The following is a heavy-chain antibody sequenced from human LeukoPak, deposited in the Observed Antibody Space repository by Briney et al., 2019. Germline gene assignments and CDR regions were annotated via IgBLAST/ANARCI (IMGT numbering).Heavy chain of an antibody. CDR3: ARAAAGTGYYFDY. D-gene: IGHD6-13*01. CDR1: GYTFTSYD. J-gene: IGHJ4*02. CDR2: MNPNSGNT. Sequence: ASVKVSCKASGYTFTSYDINWVRQATGQGLEWMGWMNPNSGNTGYAQKFQGRVTITRNTSTSTAYMELSSLRSEDTAVYYCARAAAGTGYYFDYWGQGTLVTVSS. V-gene: IGHV1-8*03.